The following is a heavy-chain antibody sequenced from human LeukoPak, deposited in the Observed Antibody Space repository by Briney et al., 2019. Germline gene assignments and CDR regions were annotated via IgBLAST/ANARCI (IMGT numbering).Heavy chain of an antibody. CDR1: GYTFTGYY. D-gene: IGHD4-17*01. V-gene: IGHV1-8*02. J-gene: IGHJ2*01. CDR2: MNPNSGNT. CDR3: ARDYGDIPPDWYYDL. Sequence: ASVKVSCKASGYTFTGYYMHWVRQATGQGLEWMGWMNPNSGNTGYAQKFQGRVTMTGNTSISTAYMELSSLRSEDTAVYYCARDYGDIPPDWYYDLWGRGTLVTVSS.